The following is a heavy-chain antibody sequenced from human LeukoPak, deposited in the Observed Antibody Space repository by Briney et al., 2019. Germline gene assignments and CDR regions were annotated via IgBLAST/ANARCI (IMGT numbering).Heavy chain of an antibody. CDR1: GGSISSSSYY. V-gene: IGHV4-39*07. J-gene: IGHJ4*02. CDR2: IYYSGST. D-gene: IGHD3-9*01. CDR3: ARVVPGHFDWSPQYYFDC. Sequence: SETLSLTCTVSGGSISSSSYYWGWIRQPPGKGLEWIGSIYYSGSTYYNPSLKRQVTISVDTSKNQFSLKLSSVTAADTAVYYCARVVPGHFDWSPQYYFDCWGQGTLVTVSS.